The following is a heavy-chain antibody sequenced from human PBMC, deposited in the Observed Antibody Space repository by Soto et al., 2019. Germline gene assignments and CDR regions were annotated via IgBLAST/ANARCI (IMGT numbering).Heavy chain of an antibody. Sequence: ASVKVSCKASGYIFSGYAMHCVRQAPGQRLEWMGWINAGNGNTKYSQKFQGRVTITRDTSASTAYMELSSLRSEDTAVYYCARDYDILTGLDVWGKGTTVTVSS. V-gene: IGHV1-3*01. CDR3: ARDYDILTGLDV. D-gene: IGHD3-9*01. J-gene: IGHJ6*04. CDR2: INAGNGNT. CDR1: GYIFSGYA.